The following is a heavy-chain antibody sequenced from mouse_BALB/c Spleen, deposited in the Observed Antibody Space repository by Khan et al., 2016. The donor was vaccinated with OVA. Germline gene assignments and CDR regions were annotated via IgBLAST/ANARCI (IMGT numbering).Heavy chain of an antibody. CDR2: ISTYHGDA. CDR3: ARGGRFAY. D-gene: IGHD1-1*02. Sequence: QVQLQQSGAEVVRPGVSVKISCKGSGYSFTDYAMHWVKQSHAKSLEWIGVISTYHGDADYNQKFQGKATRTVDKSSSIAYLELARLNSEDTAIYYCARGGRFAYWGQGTLVTV. CDR1: GYSFTDYA. V-gene: IGHV1S137*01. J-gene: IGHJ3*01.